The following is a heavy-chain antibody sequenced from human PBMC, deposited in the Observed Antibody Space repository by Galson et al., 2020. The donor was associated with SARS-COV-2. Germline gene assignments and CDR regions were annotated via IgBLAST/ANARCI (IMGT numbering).Heavy chain of an antibody. D-gene: IGHD3-9*01. CDR1: GYTFTDYY. CDR2: INPTSGGT. J-gene: IGHJ6*02. CDR3: ARLRYYDVLTGYIVDV. Sequence: ASVKVSCKASGYTFTDYYIHWVRQAPGQGLEWMGWINPTSGGTNYAQKFEGRVTMTRDTSITTAYMELSRLRADDTAVYYFARLRYYDVLTGYIVDVWGQGTMVTVSS. V-gene: IGHV1-2*02.